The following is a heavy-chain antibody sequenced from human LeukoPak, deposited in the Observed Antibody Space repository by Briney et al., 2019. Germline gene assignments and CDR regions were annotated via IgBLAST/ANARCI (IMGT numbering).Heavy chain of an antibody. CDR2: IRYDGSNK. CDR1: GFTFSSYG. D-gene: IGHD4-17*01. CDR3: AKGYGDYVADAFDI. J-gene: IGHJ3*02. V-gene: IGHV3-30*02. Sequence: TGGSLRLSCAASGFTFSSYGMHWVRQAPGKGLERVAFIRYDGSNKYYADSVKGRFTISRDNSKNTLYLQMNSLRAEDTAVYYCAKGYGDYVADAFDIWGQGTMVTVSS.